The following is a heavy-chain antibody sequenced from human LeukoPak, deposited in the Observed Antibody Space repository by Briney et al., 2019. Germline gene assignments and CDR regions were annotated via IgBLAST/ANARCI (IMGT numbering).Heavy chain of an antibody. CDR3: ARDPAYYDSSGYSHYYGMDV. V-gene: IGHV3-30-3*01. CDR2: ISYDGSNK. CDR1: GFTFSSYA. D-gene: IGHD3-22*01. Sequence: GGSLRLSCAASGFTFSSYAMHWVRQAPGKGLEWVAVISYDGSNKYYADSVKGRFTISRDNSKNTLHLHMNSLRAEDTAVYYCARDPAYYDSSGYSHYYGMDVWGQGTTVTVSS. J-gene: IGHJ6*02.